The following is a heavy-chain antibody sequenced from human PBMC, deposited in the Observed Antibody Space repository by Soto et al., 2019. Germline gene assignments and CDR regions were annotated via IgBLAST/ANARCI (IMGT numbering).Heavy chain of an antibody. CDR3: AGDLAGWFDP. Sequence: QVQLVQSGAEVKKPGASVKVSCKASGYTFTSYGISCVRQAPGQGLEWMGWISAYNGNTNYAQKLQGRVTLTTNTPTRAAYMELRSLRSDDAAVYYCAGDLAGWFDPWGQRTLVTVSS. J-gene: IGHJ5*02. D-gene: IGHD3-16*01. CDR1: GYTFTSYG. V-gene: IGHV1-18*01. CDR2: ISAYNGNT.